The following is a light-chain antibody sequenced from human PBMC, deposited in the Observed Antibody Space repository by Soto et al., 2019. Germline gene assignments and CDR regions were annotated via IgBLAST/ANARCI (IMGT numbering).Light chain of an antibody. J-gene: IGLJ2*01. CDR3: SSYGGTNNVV. CDR1: SSDVGGYKY. CDR2: EVT. Sequence: QSVLTQPPSASGSPGQSVTISCTGTSSDVGGYKYVSWYQHHPGKAPNVVIYEVTKRPSGVPDRFSGSQSGNTASLTVSGLHAEDEADYYCSSYGGTNNVVFGGGTQLTVL. V-gene: IGLV2-8*01.